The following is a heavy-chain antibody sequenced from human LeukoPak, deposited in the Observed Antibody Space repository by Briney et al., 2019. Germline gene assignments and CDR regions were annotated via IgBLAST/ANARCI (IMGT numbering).Heavy chain of an antibody. CDR3: ARDRRDIVVVVAHETEDAFDI. CDR2: INPNSGGT. D-gene: IGHD2-15*01. Sequence: ASVTVSCKASGYTFTGYYMHWVRQAPGQGLEWMGWINPNSGGTNYAQKFQGRVTMTRDTSISTAYMELSRLRSDDTAVYYCARDRRDIVVVVAHETEDAFDIWGQGTMVTVSS. J-gene: IGHJ3*02. CDR1: GYTFTGYY. V-gene: IGHV1-2*02.